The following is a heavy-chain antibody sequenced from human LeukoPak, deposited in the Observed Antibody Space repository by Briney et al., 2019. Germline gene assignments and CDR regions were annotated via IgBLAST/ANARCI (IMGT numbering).Heavy chain of an antibody. D-gene: IGHD1-14*01. J-gene: IGHJ6*04. CDR1: GGSISSSSYY. CDR3: ARDVRGRNPI. V-gene: IGHV4-39*07. Sequence: PSETLSLTCTVSGGSISSSSYYWGWIRQPPGKGLEWIGSIYYSGSTYYNPSLKSRVTISVDTSKNQFSLKLSSVTAADTAVYYCARDVRGRNPIWGKGTTVTISS. CDR2: IYYSGST.